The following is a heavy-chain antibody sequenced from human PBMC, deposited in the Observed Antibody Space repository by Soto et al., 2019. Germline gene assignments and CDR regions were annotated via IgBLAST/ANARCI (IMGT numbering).Heavy chain of an antibody. Sequence: SETLSLTCSVSGGSISSYYWSWIRQPPGKGLEWIGYIYYSGSTNYNPSLKSRVTISVDTSKNQFSLKLSSVTAADTAVYYCARDRQWLVDPWGQGTLVTVSS. D-gene: IGHD6-19*01. CDR1: GGSISSYY. V-gene: IGHV4-59*01. J-gene: IGHJ5*02. CDR3: ARDRQWLVDP. CDR2: IYYSGST.